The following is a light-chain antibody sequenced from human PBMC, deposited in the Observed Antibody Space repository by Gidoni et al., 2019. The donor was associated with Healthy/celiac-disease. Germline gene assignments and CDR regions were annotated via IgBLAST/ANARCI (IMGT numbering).Light chain of an antibody. Sequence: DIQMTQSPSTLSASVGDRVTITCRASQSISSLLAWYQQKPGKAPKLLIYTASSLESGVPSRFSGSGSGTEFTLTISSLQPDDFATYYCQQYNSYSWTFGQGTKVEIK. J-gene: IGKJ1*01. CDR3: QQYNSYSWT. CDR2: TAS. V-gene: IGKV1-5*03. CDR1: QSISSL.